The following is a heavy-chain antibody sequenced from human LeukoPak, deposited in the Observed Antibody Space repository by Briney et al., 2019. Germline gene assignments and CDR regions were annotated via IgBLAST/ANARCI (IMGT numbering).Heavy chain of an antibody. CDR1: GYTFTSYY. CDR2: INPSGGST. Sequence: ASVKVSCKASGYTFTSYYMHWVRQAPGQGLEWMGIINPSGGSTSYAQKFQGRVTMTRGTSTSTVYMELSSLRSEDTAVYYCATSNFNYYGSGSYFDYWGQGTLVTVSS. J-gene: IGHJ4*02. V-gene: IGHV1-46*01. D-gene: IGHD3-10*01. CDR3: ATSNFNYYGSGSYFDY.